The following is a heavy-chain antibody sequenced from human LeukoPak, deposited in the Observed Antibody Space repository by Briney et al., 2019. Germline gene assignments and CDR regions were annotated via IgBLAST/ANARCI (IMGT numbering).Heavy chain of an antibody. CDR2: IYYSGST. Sequence: SETLSLTCTVSGGSINSSSYYWGWIRQPPGKGLEWIGSIYYSGSTYYNPSLRSRVTISVDTSKNQFSLKLSSVTAADTAVYYCARSGHYYYDSSGYQYYFDYWGQGTLVTVSS. V-gene: IGHV4-39*07. J-gene: IGHJ4*02. D-gene: IGHD3-22*01. CDR1: GGSINSSSYY. CDR3: ARSGHYYYDSSGYQYYFDY.